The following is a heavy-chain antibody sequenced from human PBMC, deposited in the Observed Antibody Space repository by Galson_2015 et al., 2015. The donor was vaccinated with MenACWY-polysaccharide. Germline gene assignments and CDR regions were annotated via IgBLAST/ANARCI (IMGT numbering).Heavy chain of an antibody. J-gene: IGHJ4*01. V-gene: IGHV3-23*05. Sequence: SLRLSCAASGFTFSDYAMSWVRQAPGKGLEWVSVIAKNGIDTYYADSVKGRFTTSRDNSKNTLSVQMNSLRADDTAVYYCVKSACSNYLDHWGHGTLVTVSS. D-gene: IGHD3-16*01. CDR1: GFTFSDYA. CDR3: VKSACSNYLDH. CDR2: IAKNGIDT.